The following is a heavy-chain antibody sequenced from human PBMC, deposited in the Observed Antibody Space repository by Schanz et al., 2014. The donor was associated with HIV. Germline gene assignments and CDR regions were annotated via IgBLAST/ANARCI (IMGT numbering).Heavy chain of an antibody. CDR2: VNPESGNT. D-gene: IGHD1-26*01. J-gene: IGHJ2*01. V-gene: IGHV1-8*02. CDR1: GYTFSDYD. CDR3: VRAASFHFDKEGYYRNWYFDF. Sequence: QVQLVQSGPEVKKPGASVRVSCETSGYTFSDYDINWVRQAPGQGLEWMGWVNPESGNTGMADKFRGRPSLTRFTSTGTAYMELDSLRSEDTAIYYCVRAASFHFDKEGYYRNWYFDFWGRGTLVAVSS.